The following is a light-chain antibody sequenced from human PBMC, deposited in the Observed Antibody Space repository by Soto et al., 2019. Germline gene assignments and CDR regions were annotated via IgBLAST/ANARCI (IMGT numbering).Light chain of an antibody. CDR1: SSNIGAGHV. V-gene: IGLV1-40*01. CDR2: GST. Sequence: QSVLTQPPSVSGALGQRVTISCTGSSSNIGAGHVVHWYQQFPGRAPNLLIYGSTNRPSGVPDRFSGSKSGTSASLAITGLQAEDEADYSCQSYDNGLSASVFGGGTKLSVL. J-gene: IGLJ2*01. CDR3: QSYDNGLSASV.